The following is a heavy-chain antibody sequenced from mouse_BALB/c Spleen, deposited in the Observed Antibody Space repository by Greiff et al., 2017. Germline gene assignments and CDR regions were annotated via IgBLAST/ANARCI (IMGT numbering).Heavy chain of an antibody. CDR3: ARGRSDY. CDR2: ISSGGSYT. V-gene: IGHV5-9-4*01. J-gene: IGHJ2*01. Sequence: EVKLVESGGGLVKPGGSLKLSCAASGFTFSSYAMSWVRQSPEKRLEWVAEISSGGSYTYYPDTVTGRFTISRDNAKNTLYLEMSSLRSEDTAMYYCARGRSDYWGQGTTLTVSS. CDR1: GFTFSSYA.